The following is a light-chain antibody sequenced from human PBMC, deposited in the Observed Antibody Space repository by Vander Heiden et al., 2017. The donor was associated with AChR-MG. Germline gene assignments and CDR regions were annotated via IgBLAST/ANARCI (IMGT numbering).Light chain of an antibody. CDR3: HRCRNWPLT. V-gene: IGKV3-11*01. J-gene: IGKJ4*01. CDR1: QSVSSS. CDR2: DAT. Sequence: EIVLTPSPATPSLSPGDRATLPCRASQSVSSSLAWYQQKPGQAPRLLIYDATNRATGIPTRFSGSGAGTDFTLTISILEPEDFALYYCHRCRNWPLTFGGGTKLEIK.